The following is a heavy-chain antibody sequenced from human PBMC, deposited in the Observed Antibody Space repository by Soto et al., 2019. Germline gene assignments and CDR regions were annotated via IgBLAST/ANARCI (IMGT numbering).Heavy chain of an antibody. CDR3: ARVTMVRGVISGFDY. J-gene: IGHJ4*02. Sequence: SVKLSCKASGGTFSSYAISWVRQAPGQGLEWMGGIIPIFGTANYAQKFQGRVTITADKSTSTAYMELSSLRSEDTAVYYCARVTMVRGVISGFDYWGQGTLVTVSS. CDR1: GGTFSSYA. D-gene: IGHD3-10*01. CDR2: IIPIFGTA. V-gene: IGHV1-69*06.